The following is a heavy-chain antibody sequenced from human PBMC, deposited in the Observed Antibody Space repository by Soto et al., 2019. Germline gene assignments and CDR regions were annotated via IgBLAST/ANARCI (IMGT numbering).Heavy chain of an antibody. CDR3: AKDRWEQWLEYYYYYGMDV. V-gene: IGHV3-23*01. CDR1: GFTFSSYA. D-gene: IGHD6-19*01. J-gene: IGHJ6*02. CDR2: ISGSGGST. Sequence: GGSLRLSCAASGFTFSSYAMSWVRQAPGKGLEWVSAISGSGGSTYYADSVKGRFTISRDNSKNTLYLQMNSLRAEDTAVYYCAKDRWEQWLEYYYYYGMDVWGQGTTVTVSS.